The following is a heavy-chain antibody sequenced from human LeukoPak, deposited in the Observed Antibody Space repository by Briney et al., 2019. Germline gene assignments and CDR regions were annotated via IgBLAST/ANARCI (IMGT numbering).Heavy chain of an antibody. V-gene: IGHV1-2*06. CDR2: INPNSGGT. Sequence: ASVKVSCTASGYTFTVYYMHWVRQAPGQRLEWMGRINPNSGGTNYAQKFQGRVTMTRDTSISTAYMELSRLRSDDTAVYYCASPGGSYYYYGMDVWGQGTTVTVSS. J-gene: IGHJ6*02. D-gene: IGHD1-14*01. CDR3: ASPGGSYYYYGMDV. CDR1: GYTFTVYY.